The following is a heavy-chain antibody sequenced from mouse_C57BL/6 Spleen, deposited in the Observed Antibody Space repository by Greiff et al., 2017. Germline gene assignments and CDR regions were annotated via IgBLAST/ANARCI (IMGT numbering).Heavy chain of an antibody. CDR2: ILPGSGST. D-gene: IGHD1-1*01. CDR3: ARLGSSYWYFDV. CDR1: GYTFTGYW. V-gene: IGHV1-9*01. J-gene: IGHJ1*03. Sequence: QVQLKQSGAELMKPGASVKLSCKATGYTFTGYWIEWVKQRPGHGLEWIGEILPGSGSTNYNAKFKGKATFTADTSSNTAYMQLSSLTTEDSAIYYCARLGSSYWYFDVWGTGTTVTVSS.